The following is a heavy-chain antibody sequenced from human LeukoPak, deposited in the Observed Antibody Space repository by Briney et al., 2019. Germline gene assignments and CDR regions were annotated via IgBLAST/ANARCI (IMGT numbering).Heavy chain of an antibody. CDR2: ISGSGGST. Sequence: GGSLRLSCAASGFTFSSYAMSWVRQAPGKGLEWVSAISGSGGSTYYADSVKGRFTISRDNSKNTLYLQMNSLRAEDTAVYYCAKLPIPRLAYYYDSSGYSDFGYWGQGTLVTVSS. J-gene: IGHJ4*02. D-gene: IGHD3-22*01. V-gene: IGHV3-23*01. CDR3: AKLPIPRLAYYYDSSGYSDFGY. CDR1: GFTFSSYA.